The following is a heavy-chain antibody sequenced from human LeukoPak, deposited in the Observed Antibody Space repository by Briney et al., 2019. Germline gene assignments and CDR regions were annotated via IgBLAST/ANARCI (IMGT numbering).Heavy chain of an antibody. CDR3: ARKWYYDSRVDY. V-gene: IGHV4-34*01. J-gene: IGHJ4*02. CDR1: GGSFSGYY. CDR2: INHSGST. Sequence: SETLSLTCAAYGGSFSGYYWSWIRQPPGKGLEWIGEINHSGSTNYNPSLKSRVTISVDTSKNQVSLKLSSVTAADTAVYYCARKWYYDSRVDYWGQGTLVTVSS. D-gene: IGHD3-22*01.